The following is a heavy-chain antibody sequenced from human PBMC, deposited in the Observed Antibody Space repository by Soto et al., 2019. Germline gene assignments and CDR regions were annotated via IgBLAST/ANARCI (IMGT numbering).Heavy chain of an antibody. J-gene: IGHJ4*02. D-gene: IGHD1-1*01. CDR2: IYYRGNT. V-gene: IGHV4-30-4*01. Sequence: QVQLQESGPGLVKPSDTLSLTCNISGDSISSGDHYWAWIRQSPGKGLDWIGYIYYRGNTYYNPSLNSRVSISVDTSKKQFSLKLSSVIAADTAVYYCARSMGRNHFDSWGQVTLVTVSS. CDR1: GDSISSGDHY. CDR3: ARSMGRNHFDS.